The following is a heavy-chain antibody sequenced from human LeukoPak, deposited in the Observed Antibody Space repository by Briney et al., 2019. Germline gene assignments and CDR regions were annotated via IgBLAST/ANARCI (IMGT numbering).Heavy chain of an antibody. V-gene: IGHV4-61*01. D-gene: IGHD3-3*01. J-gene: IGHJ4*02. CDR3: ARGVYDFWSGYYGYYFDY. CDR1: GGSISSGSYY. CDR2: IYYSGST. Sequence: SSQTLSLTCTVSGGSISSGSYYWSWIRQPPGKGLEWIRYIYYSGSTNYNPSLKSRVTISVDTSKNQFSLKLSSVTAADTAVYYCARGVYDFWSGYYGYYFDYWGQGTLVTVSS.